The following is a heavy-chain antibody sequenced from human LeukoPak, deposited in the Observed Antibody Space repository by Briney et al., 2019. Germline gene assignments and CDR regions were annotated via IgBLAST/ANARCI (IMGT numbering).Heavy chain of an antibody. CDR3: AREQGLQLWDY. D-gene: IGHD5-18*01. V-gene: IGHV3-23*01. J-gene: IGHJ4*02. CDR1: GXSFIDYA. CDR2: ISGTGGTT. Sequence: GGSLRLSCAASGXSFIDYAMIWVRQAPGRGLEWVSSISGTGGTTYYADSVQGRITISRDNFRNTLYLQMNSLRVDDTAVYYCAREQGLQLWDYWGQGTLVTVSS.